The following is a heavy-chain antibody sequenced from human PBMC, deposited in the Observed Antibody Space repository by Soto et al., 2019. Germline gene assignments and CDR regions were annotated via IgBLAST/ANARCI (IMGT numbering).Heavy chain of an antibody. CDR2: ISGSGGST. J-gene: IGHJ4*02. D-gene: IGHD5-12*01. CDR1: GFTFSSYD. CDR3: AKWSRDGYDLDY. Sequence: EVQLVESGGGLVQPGGSLRLSCAASGFTFSSYDMSWVRQAPGKGLEWVSAISGSGGSTYYADSVKGRFTISRDNSKNTLYLQMNSLRAEDTAGYYCAKWSRDGYDLDYWGQGTLVTGSS. V-gene: IGHV3-23*04.